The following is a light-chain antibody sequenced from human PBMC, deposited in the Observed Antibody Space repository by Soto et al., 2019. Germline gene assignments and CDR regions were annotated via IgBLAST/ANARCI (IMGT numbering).Light chain of an antibody. CDR3: ISYAGSNNAGV. Sequence: QSALTQPPSASGSPGQSVTISCTGTSSDVGGYNYVSWYQQHPGKAPKLMIYEVSKRPSGVPDRFSGSKSGNTASLTVSGLQAEDEADYYCISYAGSNNAGVFGGGTKLTVL. CDR1: SSDVGGYNY. V-gene: IGLV2-8*01. CDR2: EVS. J-gene: IGLJ3*02.